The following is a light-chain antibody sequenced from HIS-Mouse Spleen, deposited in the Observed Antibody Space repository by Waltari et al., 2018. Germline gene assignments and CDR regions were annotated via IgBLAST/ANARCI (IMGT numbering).Light chain of an antibody. CDR2: DVS. J-gene: IGLJ2*01. Sequence: QSALTQPRSVSGSPGQSVTISCTGTSSDVGGYNYVSWYQQHPGKAPKLMIYDVSMAPSGVPHLFSGSKSGNTASLTISERQAEDEADYCCCSYAGSYTLFGGGTKLTVL. CDR1: SSDVGGYNY. CDR3: CSYAGSYTL. V-gene: IGLV2-11*01.